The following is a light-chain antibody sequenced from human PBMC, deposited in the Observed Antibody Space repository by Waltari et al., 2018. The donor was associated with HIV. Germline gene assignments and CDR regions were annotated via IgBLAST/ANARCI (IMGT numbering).Light chain of an antibody. CDR1: KLGNKY. V-gene: IGLV3-1*01. Sequence: SYDVTQPLSVSVSPGQTATITCSGDKLGNKYTSWYQQKAGQFPVLVIYQDTQRPSDIPERFSGSNSGHTATLTISGTQPIDEADYYCQAWDSTTLVFGGGTKLTVL. J-gene: IGLJ2*01. CDR2: QDT. CDR3: QAWDSTTLV.